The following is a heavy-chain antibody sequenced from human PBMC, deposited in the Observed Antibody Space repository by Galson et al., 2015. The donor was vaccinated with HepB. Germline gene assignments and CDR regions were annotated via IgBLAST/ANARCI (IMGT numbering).Heavy chain of an antibody. CDR3: ARVADSDYGDHTHFDY. V-gene: IGHV3-11*06. Sequence: SLRLSCAASGFTFSDYYMRWIRQTPGKGLEWLSYISGGTTYTNYADSVKGRFTISRDNAKNSLYLQINSLRADDTAVYYCARVADSDYGDHTHFDYWGQGSLVTVSS. CDR1: GFTFSDYY. CDR2: ISGGTTYT. J-gene: IGHJ4*02. D-gene: IGHD4-17*01.